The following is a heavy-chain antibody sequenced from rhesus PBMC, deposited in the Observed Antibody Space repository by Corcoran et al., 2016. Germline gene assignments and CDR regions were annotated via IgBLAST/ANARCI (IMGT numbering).Heavy chain of an antibody. CDR3: ARDSGGWSNFFDY. CDR2: IYGSSTST. V-gene: IGHV4S10*01. J-gene: IGHJ4*01. Sequence: QVQLQESGPGVVKPSETLSLTCAVSGGSIRDSYRWSWIRQPPWRGLEWIGYIYGSSTSTNYNPSLKSRVTISKDTSKNQFSLKLSSVTAADTAVYYCARDSGGWSNFFDYWGQGVLVTVSS. CDR1: GGSIRDSYR. D-gene: IGHD6-37*01.